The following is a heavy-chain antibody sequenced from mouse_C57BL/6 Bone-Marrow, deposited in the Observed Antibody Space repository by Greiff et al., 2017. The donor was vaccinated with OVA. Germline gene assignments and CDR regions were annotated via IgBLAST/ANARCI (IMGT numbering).Heavy chain of an antibody. CDR2: IYPGSGNT. V-gene: IGHV1-76*01. J-gene: IGHJ2*01. D-gene: IGHD2-10*01. Sequence: VQLQESGAELVRPGASVKLSCKASGYTFTDYYINWVKQRPGQGLEWIARIYPGSGNTYYNEKFKGKATLTAEKSSSTAYMQLSSLTSEDSAVYFCARSYCFDYWGQGTTLTVSS. CDR1: GYTFTDYY. CDR3: ARSYCFDY.